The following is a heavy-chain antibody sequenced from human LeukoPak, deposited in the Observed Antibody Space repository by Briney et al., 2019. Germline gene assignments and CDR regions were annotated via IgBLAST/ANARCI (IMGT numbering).Heavy chain of an antibody. CDR2: VTGSGGST. D-gene: IGHD1-26*01. CDR1: GFTFSSYA. J-gene: IGHJ3*02. V-gene: IGHV3-23*01. Sequence: PGGSLRLSCAASGFTFSSYALSWVRQAPGKGLEWVSGVTGSGGSTYYADSVKGRSTISRDNSKNALYLQMNSLRAEDTAVYYCAKPGGLVGPKGGAFDIWGQGTMVTVSS. CDR3: AKPGGLVGPKGGAFDI.